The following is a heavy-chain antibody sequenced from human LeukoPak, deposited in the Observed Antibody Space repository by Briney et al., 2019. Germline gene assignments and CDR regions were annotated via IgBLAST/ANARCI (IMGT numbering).Heavy chain of an antibody. CDR3: AKWTYDSSGYYYDYYYYYMDV. Sequence: SETLSLTCTVSGGSISSYYWSWIRQPPGKGLEWIGYIYYSGSTNYNPSLKSRVTISVDSSKNQFSLKLSSVTAADTAVYYCAKWTYDSSGYYYDYYYYYMDVWGKGTTVTISS. D-gene: IGHD3-22*01. V-gene: IGHV4-59*01. CDR1: GGSISSYY. CDR2: IYYSGST. J-gene: IGHJ6*03.